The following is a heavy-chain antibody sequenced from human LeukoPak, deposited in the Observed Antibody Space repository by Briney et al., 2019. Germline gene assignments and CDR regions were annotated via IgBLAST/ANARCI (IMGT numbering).Heavy chain of an antibody. CDR3: ARWASGWSSQSRVFDY. D-gene: IGHD6-19*01. CDR1: GGSISSYY. J-gene: IGHJ4*02. CDR2: ISYSGST. Sequence: PSETLSLTCTVSGGSISSYYWSWIRQPPGKGLEWIGYISYSGSTNYNPSLTSRVTISVDSSKNQFSLKLSSVTAADTAVYYCARWASGWSSQSRVFDYWGQGALVTVSS. V-gene: IGHV4-59*08.